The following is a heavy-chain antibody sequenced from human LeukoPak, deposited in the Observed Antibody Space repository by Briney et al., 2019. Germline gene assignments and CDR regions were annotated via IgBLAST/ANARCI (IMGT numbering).Heavy chain of an antibody. CDR2: IYYSGST. V-gene: IGHV4-39*01. CDR1: GGSVSGSSYY. J-gene: IGHJ4*02. D-gene: IGHD3-10*01. CDR3: ARHQSYGSGTYYGPFDY. Sequence: SETLSLTRTVSGGSVSGSSYYWGWIRQPPMKGLEWIGSIYYSGSTEYNLSLKSRVTMSLDTSRNQFSLKLSSVTAADTAVYYCARHQSYGSGTYYGPFDYWGQGSLVTVSS.